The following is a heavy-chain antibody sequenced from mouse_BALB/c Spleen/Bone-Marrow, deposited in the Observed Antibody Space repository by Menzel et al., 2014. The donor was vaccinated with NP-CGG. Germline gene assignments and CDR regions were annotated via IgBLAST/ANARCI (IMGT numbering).Heavy chain of an antibody. D-gene: IGHD3-3*01. CDR3: TRYDLTTRAFAY. CDR1: GYSFTSYW. V-gene: IGHV1S82*01. Sequence: VKLMESGAELVRPGASVKLSCKASGYSFTSYWMNWVKQRPGQGLEWIGMIHLSDSESRLNQKFKDKATLTVDKSSSTAYMQLSSPTSEDSAVYHCTRYDLTTRAFAYWGQGTLVTVSA. CDR2: IHLSDSES. J-gene: IGHJ3*01.